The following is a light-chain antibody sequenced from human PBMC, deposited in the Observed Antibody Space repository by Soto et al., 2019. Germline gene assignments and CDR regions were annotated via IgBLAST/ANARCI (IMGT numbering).Light chain of an antibody. J-gene: IGLJ3*02. V-gene: IGLV7-43*01. Sequence: QAVVTQEPSLTVSPGGTVTLTCASSTGAVTSGYYPNWVQQKPGQAPRALIYSKSNKHSWTPARFSGSLLGGRAALTLSGVQPEDEAESHCLLYCGGVWVFGGGTQLTVL. CDR3: LLYCGGVWV. CDR1: TGAVTSGYY. CDR2: SKS.